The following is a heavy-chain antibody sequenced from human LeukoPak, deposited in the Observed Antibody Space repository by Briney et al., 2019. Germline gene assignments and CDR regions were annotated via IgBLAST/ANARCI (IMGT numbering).Heavy chain of an antibody. CDR2: MRPLNGAT. V-gene: IGHV1-2*02. Sequence: ASVRVSCKISGYTFTAYYVHWVRQAPGQGLEWMGWMRPLNGATNYAQKFQGRVTMTRDTSISTAYMELNSLTYDDTAIYYCARGQQTFDPWGQGTLVTVSS. J-gene: IGHJ5*02. D-gene: IGHD6-13*01. CDR1: GYTFTAYY. CDR3: ARGQQTFDP.